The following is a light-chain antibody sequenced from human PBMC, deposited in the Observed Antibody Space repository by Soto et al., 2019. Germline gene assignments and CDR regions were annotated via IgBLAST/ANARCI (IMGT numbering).Light chain of an antibody. V-gene: IGKV1-12*02. Sequence: DIQMTQSPSSVSASVGDRVTITCRASQGISSCLAWYQQKQGKAPKLLIYAAYNLKSGVPSRFSGSGSGTHFTLTISSLQPEDFATYYCQQANSFPYTFGQGTKLEIK. CDR2: AAY. CDR1: QGISSC. J-gene: IGKJ2*01. CDR3: QQANSFPYT.